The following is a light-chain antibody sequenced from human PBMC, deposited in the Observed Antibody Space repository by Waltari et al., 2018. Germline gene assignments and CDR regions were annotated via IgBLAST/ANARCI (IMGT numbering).Light chain of an antibody. Sequence: EIVLTQSPGTLSLFPGERATLSCRPSQSVHNNYLAWYQQKPGQPPRLLIYGASTRATAIPDRFSGSGSGTDFTLTISRLEPEDCAAYFCQQYARTPPTFGGGTKVEIK. CDR1: QSVHNNY. CDR3: QQYARTPPT. CDR2: GAS. J-gene: IGKJ4*01. V-gene: IGKV3-20*01.